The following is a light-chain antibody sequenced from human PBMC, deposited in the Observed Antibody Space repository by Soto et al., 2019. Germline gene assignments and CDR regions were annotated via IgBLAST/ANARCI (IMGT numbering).Light chain of an antibody. J-gene: IGKJ1*01. V-gene: IGKV1-39*01. CDR3: QQSYSVPWT. Sequence: DIQMTQSPSSLSASVGDRVTITCRASQTISSYLNWYQHKTGKAPKVLIYGTSSLQSGVPSRFSGSGSGTDFTLTISSLQTEDFATYYCQQSYSVPWTFGQWTKVDIK. CDR2: GTS. CDR1: QTISSY.